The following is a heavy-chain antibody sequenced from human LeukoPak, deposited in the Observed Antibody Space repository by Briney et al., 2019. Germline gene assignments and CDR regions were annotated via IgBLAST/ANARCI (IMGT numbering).Heavy chain of an antibody. CDR3: AKGRDGDYAFDY. J-gene: IGHJ4*02. V-gene: IGHV3-23*01. Sequence: GGSLRLSCAASGFTFSSYGMSWVRQAPGKGLEWAQAISGSGGSTYYADSVKGRFTISRDNSKNTLYLQMNSLRAEDTAVYYCAKGRDGDYAFDYWGQGTLVTVSS. D-gene: IGHD4-17*01. CDR2: ISGSGGST. CDR1: GFTFSSYG.